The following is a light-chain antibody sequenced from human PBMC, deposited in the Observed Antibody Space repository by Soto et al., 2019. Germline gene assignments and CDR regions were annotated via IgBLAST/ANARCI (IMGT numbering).Light chain of an antibody. CDR1: QGISNY. Sequence: DIHMTQVQFSLPAPVGDRGTNTLRGRQGISNYLAWYQQKPGKVPKLLLYAASTLQSGVPSRFSGSGSGTDFTLIISSLQPEDVATYYCQEYNSAPTFGQGTRLEIK. CDR2: AAS. V-gene: IGKV1-27*01. CDR3: QEYNSAPT. J-gene: IGKJ5*01.